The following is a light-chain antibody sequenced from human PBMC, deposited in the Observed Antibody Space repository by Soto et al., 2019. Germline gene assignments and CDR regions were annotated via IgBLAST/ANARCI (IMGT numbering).Light chain of an antibody. J-gene: IGKJ1*01. V-gene: IGKV3-15*01. CDR1: QSVSSN. Sequence: EIVMTQSPSTLSVPPGERATLSCRASQSVSSNLAWYQQKPGQAPRLLIYAASTRATGVPARFSGSGSGTGFTLTISSLQSEDFAVYYCQHYNDWPPWTFGQGTKVDIK. CDR3: QHYNDWPPWT. CDR2: AAS.